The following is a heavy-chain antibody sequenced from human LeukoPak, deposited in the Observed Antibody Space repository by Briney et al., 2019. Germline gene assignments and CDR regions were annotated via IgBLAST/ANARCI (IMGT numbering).Heavy chain of an antibody. CDR3: ARGGTLTEVYNHWYFDL. D-gene: IGHD1-1*01. CDR2: MYYSGST. J-gene: IGHJ2*01. V-gene: IGHV4-59*01. CDR1: GGSISGYY. Sequence: SETLSLTCTVSGGSISGYYWSWIRQPPGKELEWIGYMYYSGSTNYNPSLKSRVTISVDTSKNQFSLKLSSVTAADTAVYYCARGGTLTEVYNHWYFDLWGRGTLVTVS.